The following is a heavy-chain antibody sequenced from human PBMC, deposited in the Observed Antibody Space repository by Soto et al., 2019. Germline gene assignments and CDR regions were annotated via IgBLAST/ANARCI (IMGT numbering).Heavy chain of an antibody. D-gene: IGHD2-15*01. CDR2: ISYDGINK. CDR1: GFTFSNHG. CDR3: ARDRGWSRSHYFDS. V-gene: IGHV3-33*01. J-gene: IGHJ4*02. Sequence: QVQSVESGGGVVQPGTSLRLSCAVSGFTFSNHGMHWVRQAPGKGLEWVAFISYDGINKNYVDSLKGRFTISRDNFKDTLFLKMNTLRADDTAVYYSARDRGWSRSHYFDSWGQGTRVTVYS.